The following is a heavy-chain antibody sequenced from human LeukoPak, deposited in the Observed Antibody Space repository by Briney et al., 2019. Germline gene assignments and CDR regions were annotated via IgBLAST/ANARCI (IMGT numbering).Heavy chain of an antibody. CDR1: GFTFSSYA. CDR3: AKVRAMIVVVRDAFDI. D-gene: IGHD3-22*01. J-gene: IGHJ3*02. Sequence: AGGSLRLSCAASGFTFSSYAMNWVRQAPGKGLEWVSSISGSGGSTYYAVSAKGRFTISRDNSKNTLYLQMNSLRAEDTAVYYCAKVRAMIVVVRDAFDIWGQGTMVTVSS. CDR2: ISGSGGST. V-gene: IGHV3-23*01.